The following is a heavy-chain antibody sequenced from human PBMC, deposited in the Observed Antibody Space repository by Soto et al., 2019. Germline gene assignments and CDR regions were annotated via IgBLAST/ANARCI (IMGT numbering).Heavy chain of an antibody. CDR2: ISYEGSHT. CDR1: GFIFSSYG. Sequence: QVPLVESGGGVVQPGRSLRLSCAASGFIFSSYGMQWVRQAPGKGLEWVAVISYEGSHTYYADSVKGRFTITRDNSKNTLYLQMNSLRPEDTAVYYCAKEVHCGGGSCSWSEGFDYWGQGTLLTVSS. D-gene: IGHD2-15*01. V-gene: IGHV3-30*18. CDR3: AKEVHCGGGSCSWSEGFDY. J-gene: IGHJ4*02.